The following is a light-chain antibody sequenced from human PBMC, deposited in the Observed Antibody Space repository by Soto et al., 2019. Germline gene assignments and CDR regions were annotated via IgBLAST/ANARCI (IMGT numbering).Light chain of an antibody. Sequence: QPVLTQPPSVSGAPGQRVTISCTGSRSNIGAGYDVHWYQQLPGTAPKLLIYGNSNRPSGVPDRFSGSKSGTSASLAITGLQAEEEADDYCQSYDSSLSGYVVFGGGTKLTVL. V-gene: IGLV1-40*01. CDR1: RSNIGAGYD. J-gene: IGLJ2*01. CDR3: QSYDSSLSGYVV. CDR2: GNS.